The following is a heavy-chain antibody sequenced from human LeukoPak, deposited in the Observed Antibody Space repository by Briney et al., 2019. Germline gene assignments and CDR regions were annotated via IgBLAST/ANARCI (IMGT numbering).Heavy chain of an antibody. CDR1: GFTFSSYW. V-gene: IGHV3-74*01. CDR3: ARDGDGDYVFSYYFDY. D-gene: IGHD4-17*01. Sequence: GGSLRLSCAASGFTFSSYWMHWVRQAPGKGLVWVSRINSDGSSTSYADSVKGRFTISRDNAKNTLYLQMNSLRVEDTAVYYCARDGDGDYVFSYYFDYWGQGTLVTVSS. J-gene: IGHJ4*02. CDR2: INSDGSST.